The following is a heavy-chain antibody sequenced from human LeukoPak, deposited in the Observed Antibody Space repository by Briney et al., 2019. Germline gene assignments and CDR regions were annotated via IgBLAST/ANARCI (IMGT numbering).Heavy chain of an antibody. CDR1: GFTFSSYS. D-gene: IGHD6-19*01. J-gene: IGHJ4*02. CDR2: ISSSSSYI. CDR3: ASTLPGTVAGDY. Sequence: GGSLRLSCAAYGFTFSSYSMNWGRQAPGKGLELVSSISSSSSYIYYADSVKGRFTISRDNAKNSLYLQMNSLRAEDTAVYYCASTLPGTVAGDYWGQGTLLTVSS. V-gene: IGHV3-21*01.